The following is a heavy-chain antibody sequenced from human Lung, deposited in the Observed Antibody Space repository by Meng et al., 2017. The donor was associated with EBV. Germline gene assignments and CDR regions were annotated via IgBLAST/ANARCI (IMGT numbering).Heavy chain of an antibody. J-gene: IGHJ5*02. D-gene: IGHD2-2*01. V-gene: IGHV4-39*01. Sequence: QRHVPESGPSPVSPSEPLSLTCTVSGGSISSSSYYWGWVRQPPGKGLEWIGNFYYSGSTYYNPSLQRRVTISVDTSKQHFSLKLSSVTAADTAVYYCARQNCSLTSCSFGGWFDPWGQGTLVTVSS. CDR3: ARQNCSLTSCSFGGWFDP. CDR2: FYYSGST. CDR1: GGSISSSSYY.